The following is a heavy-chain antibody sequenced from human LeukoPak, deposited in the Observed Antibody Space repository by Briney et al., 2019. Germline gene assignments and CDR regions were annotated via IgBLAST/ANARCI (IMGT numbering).Heavy chain of an antibody. CDR3: ARDRVLRFLEWLSLDAFDI. D-gene: IGHD3-3*01. Sequence: ASVKVSCKASGYTFTSYAMNWVRQAPGQGLEWMGWINTNAGNPTYAQGFTGRFVFSLDTSVSMAYLQISSLKAEDTAVYYCARDRVLRFLEWLSLDAFDIWGQGTMVTVSS. J-gene: IGHJ3*02. V-gene: IGHV7-4-1*04. CDR2: INTNAGNP. CDR1: GYTFTSYA.